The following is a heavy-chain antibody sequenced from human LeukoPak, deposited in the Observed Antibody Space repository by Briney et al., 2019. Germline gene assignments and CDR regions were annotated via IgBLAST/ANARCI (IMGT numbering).Heavy chain of an antibody. CDR3: ARDGYWHAFDI. V-gene: IGHV3-53*01. D-gene: IGHD3-22*01. CDR1: GFTVSSNY. Sequence: GGSLGLSCAASGFTVSSNYMSWVRQAPGKGLEWVSVIYSGGSTYYADSVKGRFTIPRDNSKNTLYLQMNSLRAEDTAVYYCARDGYWHAFDIWGQGTMVTVSS. J-gene: IGHJ3*02. CDR2: IYSGGST.